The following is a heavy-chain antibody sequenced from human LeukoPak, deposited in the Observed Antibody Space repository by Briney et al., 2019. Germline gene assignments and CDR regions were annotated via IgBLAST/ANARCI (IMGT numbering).Heavy chain of an antibody. CDR3: ARGYYYDSSGYQGFDY. CDR1: GYTFTGYY. J-gene: IGHJ4*02. Sequence: ASVKVSCKASGYTFTGYYMHWVRQAPGQGLEWMGWINPNSGGTNYAQKFQGRVTMTRDTSISTAYMELSRLRSDDTAVYYCARGYYYDSSGYQGFDYWGQGTLVTVSS. CDR2: INPNSGGT. V-gene: IGHV1-2*02. D-gene: IGHD3-22*01.